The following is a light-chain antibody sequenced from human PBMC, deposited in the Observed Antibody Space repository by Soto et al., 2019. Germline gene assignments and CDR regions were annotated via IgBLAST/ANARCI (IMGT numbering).Light chain of an antibody. CDR2: DVN. Sequence: QSVLTQPASVSGSPGQSITISCTGTRSDIDAYNFVSWYQQHPGEVPKLMLYDVNVRPSGVSNRFSGSKSGNTAPLTISGLQAEDEADYYCTSWTTSTTMIFGGGTKLTVL. CDR3: TSWTTSTTMI. CDR1: RSDIDAYNF. J-gene: IGLJ2*01. V-gene: IGLV2-14*03.